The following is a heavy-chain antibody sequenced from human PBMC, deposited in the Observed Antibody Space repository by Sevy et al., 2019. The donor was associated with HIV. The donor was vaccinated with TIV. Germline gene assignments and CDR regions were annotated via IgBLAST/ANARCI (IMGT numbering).Heavy chain of an antibody. CDR3: ARVGYCRGGTCFSGFYYAMDV. V-gene: IGHV3-53*01. CDR2: VYSGGAT. J-gene: IGHJ6*02. CDR1: GFTLTNEF. Sequence: GGSLRLSCAVSGFTLTNEFFSWVRQAPGKGLEWVAVVYSGGATYYADSVKGRFTISRDKSKSTLYPQMKSLRAEDMAVYYCARVGYCRGGTCFSGFYYAMDVWGQGTTVTVSS. D-gene: IGHD2-15*01.